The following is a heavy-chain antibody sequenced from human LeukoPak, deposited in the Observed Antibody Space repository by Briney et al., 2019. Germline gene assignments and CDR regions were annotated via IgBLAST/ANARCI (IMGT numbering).Heavy chain of an antibody. Sequence: SETLSLTCTVSGGSISSGDYYWSWIRQPPGKGLEWIGYIYYSGSTYYNPSLKSRVTISVDTSKNQFSLKLSSVTAADTAVYCCARTEKGFGELLYLWYFDLWGRGTLVTVSS. V-gene: IGHV4-30-4*01. CDR2: IYYSGST. CDR1: GGSISSGDYY. CDR3: ARTEKGFGELLYLWYFDL. J-gene: IGHJ2*01. D-gene: IGHD3-10*01.